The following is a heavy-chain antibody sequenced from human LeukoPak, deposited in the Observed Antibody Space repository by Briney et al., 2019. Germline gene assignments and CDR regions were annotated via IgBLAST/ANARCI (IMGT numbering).Heavy chain of an antibody. CDR2: INHRGSA. CDR3: ARTTPRRRGPIVVVPAARVGAFDI. J-gene: IGHJ3*02. CDR1: GASLSPYY. Sequence: KASETLSLTCVVYGASLSPYYWSWVRQPPGKGLEWIGEINHRGSANYNPSLKSRVTILVDTSKNQFSLKMTSVTAADTAVYYCARTTPRRRGPIVVVPAARVGAFDIWGQGTMVTVSS. D-gene: IGHD2-2*01. V-gene: IGHV4-34*01.